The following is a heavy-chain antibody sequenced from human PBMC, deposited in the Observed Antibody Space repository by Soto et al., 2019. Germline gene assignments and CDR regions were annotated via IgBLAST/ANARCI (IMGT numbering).Heavy chain of an antibody. CDR1: GFTFSAYA. CDR2: IHGGGGAT. J-gene: IGHJ2*01. CDR3: AKFEGHYLVYWYLDF. D-gene: IGHD6-13*01. V-gene: IGHV3-23*01. Sequence: EVQLLESGGGLVQPGGSLRLSCAASGFTFSAYAMGWVRQAPGKGLEWVSTIHGGGGATHYADSVKGRFTISRDDSKNTLYAQMNSLSAEDTDVYSCAKFEGHYLVYWYLDFWGRGTLVTVSS.